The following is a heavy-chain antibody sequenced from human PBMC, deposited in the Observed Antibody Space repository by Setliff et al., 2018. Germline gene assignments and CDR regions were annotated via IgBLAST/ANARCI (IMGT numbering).Heavy chain of an antibody. CDR2: VYSSVYSSGIT. V-gene: IGHV4-61*02. Sequence: PSETLSLTCTVSGGSMSSGPNYWSWIRQPAGRGLEWVGRVYSSVYSSGITSYNPSLKSRVTISMDTSKNQFSLGLTSVTAADTAVYYCARESAGDESVRHLYYTDDWGRGTTVTV. D-gene: IGHD1-1*01. J-gene: IGHJ6*03. CDR1: GGSMSSGPNY. CDR3: ARESAGDESVRHLYYTDD.